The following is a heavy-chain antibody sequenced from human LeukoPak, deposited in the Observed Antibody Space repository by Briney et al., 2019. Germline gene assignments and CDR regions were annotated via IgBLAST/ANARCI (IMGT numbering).Heavy chain of an antibody. V-gene: IGHV1-2*06. D-gene: IGHD1-26*01. Sequence: GASVKVSCKASGYTFTGHYMHWVRQAPGQGLEWMGRINPNSGGTNYAQKFQGRVTMTRDTSISTDYMELSSLRSDDTAVYYCARDREVGSTDDAFDIWGQGTMLTVSS. CDR2: INPNSGGT. CDR1: GYTFTGHY. J-gene: IGHJ3*02. CDR3: ARDREVGSTDDAFDI.